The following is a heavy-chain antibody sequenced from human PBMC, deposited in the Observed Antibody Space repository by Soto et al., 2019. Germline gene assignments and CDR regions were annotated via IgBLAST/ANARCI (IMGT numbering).Heavy chain of an antibody. Sequence: SETLSLTCTVSGGSISSYYWSWIRQPPGKGLEWIGYIYYSGSTNYNPSLKSRVTISVDTSKNQFSLKLSSVTAADTAVYYCARAYQTRYYYGMDVWGQGTTVTVSS. CDR2: IYYSGST. D-gene: IGHD2-2*01. CDR1: GGSISSYY. CDR3: ARAYQTRYYYGMDV. V-gene: IGHV4-59*01. J-gene: IGHJ6*02.